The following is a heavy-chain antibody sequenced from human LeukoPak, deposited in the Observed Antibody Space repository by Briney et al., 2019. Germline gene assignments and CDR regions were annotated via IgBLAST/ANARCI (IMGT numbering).Heavy chain of an antibody. D-gene: IGHD1-1*01. Sequence: GRSLRLSCAASGLTFRNYGMHWVRQAPGKGLEWVAIISYDGSNKYYADSVRGRFTISKDNSQNTLYLQMNSLRAEDTAVYYCASHRGDYATGYLDYWGQGTLVTVSS. CDR3: ASHRGDYATGYLDY. J-gene: IGHJ4*02. CDR2: ISYDGSNK. CDR1: GLTFRNYG. V-gene: IGHV3-30*03.